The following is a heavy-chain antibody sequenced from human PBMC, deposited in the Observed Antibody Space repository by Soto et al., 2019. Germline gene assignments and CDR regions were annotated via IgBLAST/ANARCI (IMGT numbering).Heavy chain of an antibody. CDR1: GGSFSGYY. Sequence: PSETLSLTCAVSGGSFSGYYWSWIRQPPGKGLGWIGEINHSGSTNYNPSLKSRVTISVDTSKNQFSLKLSSVTAADTAVYYCAFRTYYYYGMDVWGQGTTVTVSS. V-gene: IGHV4-34*01. CDR3: AFRTYYYYGMDV. CDR2: INHSGST. J-gene: IGHJ6*02.